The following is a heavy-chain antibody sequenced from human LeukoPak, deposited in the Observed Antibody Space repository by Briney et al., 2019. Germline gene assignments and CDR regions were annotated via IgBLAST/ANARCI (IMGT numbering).Heavy chain of an antibody. V-gene: IGHV3-15*01. CDR2: IKSKTDGGTT. J-gene: IGHJ6*02. D-gene: IGHD2-2*01. CDR1: GSTFSNAW. CDR3: TTVRVSRRVVVPAAIQSSYYYYGMDV. Sequence: GGSLRLSCAASGSTFSNAWMSWVRQAPGKGLGWVGRIKSKTDGGTTDYAAPVKGRFTISRDDSKNTLYLQMNSLKTEDTAVYYCTTVRVSRRVVVPAAIQSSYYYYGMDVWGQGTTVTVSS.